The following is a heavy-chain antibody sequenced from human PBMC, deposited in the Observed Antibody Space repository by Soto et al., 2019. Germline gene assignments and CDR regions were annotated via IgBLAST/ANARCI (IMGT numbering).Heavy chain of an antibody. D-gene: IGHD2-15*01. V-gene: IGHV3-74*01. CDR2: IDPYDTGI. J-gene: IGHJ4*02. CDR3: TSDICGARDS. Sequence: EVQLVESGGGLVQPGGSLRLSCAASGFAFSSEWMHWVRQAPGKGLVWVSRIDPYDTGITYADSVKGRFTISRDNAKNAIDLHLNSMRAEDTSVYYCTSDICGARDSWGQGTLVTVSS. CDR1: GFAFSSEW.